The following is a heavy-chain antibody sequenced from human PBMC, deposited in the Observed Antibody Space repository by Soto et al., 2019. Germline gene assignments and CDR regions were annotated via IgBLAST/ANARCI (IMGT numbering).Heavy chain of an antibody. CDR3: ARWSYLDY. CDR1: GFSFGSYA. Sequence: PGGSRRRSWAASGFSFGSYALSWVRQAPGKGLEWVSTISVSDGKTFYADSVKGRFSISRDTSQSTLYLQMNSLRADDTAMYYCARWSYLDYWGQGTRVTVSS. V-gene: IGHV3-23*01. CDR2: ISVSDGKT. J-gene: IGHJ4*02. D-gene: IGHD3-3*01.